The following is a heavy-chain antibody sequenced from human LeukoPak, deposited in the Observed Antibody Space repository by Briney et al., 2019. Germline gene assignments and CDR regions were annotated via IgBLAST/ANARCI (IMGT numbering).Heavy chain of an antibody. CDR2: ISAYNGNT. CDR3: ARDSVVVPAAPFDY. D-gene: IGHD2-2*01. CDR1: GYTFTSYG. J-gene: IGHJ4*02. V-gene: IGHV1-18*01. Sequence: ASVKLSCKASGYTFTSYGISWVRQAPGQGLEWMGWISAYNGNTNYAQKLQGRVTMTTDTSTGTAYMELRSLRSDDTAVYYCARDSVVVPAAPFDYWGQGTLVTVSS.